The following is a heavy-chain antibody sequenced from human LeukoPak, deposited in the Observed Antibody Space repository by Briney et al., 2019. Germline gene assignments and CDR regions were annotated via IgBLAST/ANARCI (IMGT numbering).Heavy chain of an antibody. J-gene: IGHJ6*03. D-gene: IGHD1-14*01. V-gene: IGHV3-23*01. CDR3: APPVPVGPDRSLYYYYMAV. CDR1: GFTFRRYG. Sequence: GGSLRLSCAASGFTFRRYGMSWVRQAPEKGLEGGSAISGSGSSTYYGDSVKDRVTIARDNSNNKLYLQIKSLSAEDTAVYSCAPPVPVGPDRSLYYYYMAVWGKGTTVTISS. CDR2: ISGSGSST.